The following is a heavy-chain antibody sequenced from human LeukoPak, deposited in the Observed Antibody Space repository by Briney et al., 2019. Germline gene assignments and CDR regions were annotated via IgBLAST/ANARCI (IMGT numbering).Heavy chain of an antibody. CDR2: FDPEDGET. Sequence: ASVKVSCKVSGYTLTELSMHWVRQAPGKGLEWMGGFDPEDGETIYAQKFQGRVTMTEDTSTDTAYMELSSLRSEDTAVYYCATDPIHSGDRDYWGQGTLVTVSS. J-gene: IGHJ4*02. CDR1: GYTLTELS. V-gene: IGHV1-24*01. D-gene: IGHD7-27*01. CDR3: ATDPIHSGDRDY.